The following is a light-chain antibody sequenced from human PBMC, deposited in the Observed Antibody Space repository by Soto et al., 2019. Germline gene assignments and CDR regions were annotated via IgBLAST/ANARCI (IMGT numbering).Light chain of an antibody. CDR2: GAF. Sequence: EIVLTQSPGTLSLSPGERATLSCRASQSLTNNYLAWYQQKPGQAPRLLMYGAFSRATGIPDRFSGSGSGTNFTPTITSLEPKVLAVYYCQKYNRVPRTFGQGTKVKIK. CDR3: QKYNRVPRT. CDR1: QSLTNNY. J-gene: IGKJ1*01. V-gene: IGKV3-20*01.